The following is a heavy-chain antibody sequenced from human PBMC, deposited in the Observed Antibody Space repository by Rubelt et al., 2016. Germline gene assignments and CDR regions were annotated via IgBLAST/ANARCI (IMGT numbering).Heavy chain of an antibody. D-gene: IGHD1-26*01. J-gene: IGHJ4*02. CDR1: GYTLTELS. CDR2: FDPADGET. Sequence: QVQLVQSGAEVKKPGASVKVSCKVSGYTLTELSMHWARQAPGKGLEWLGGFDPADGETISAQKFRREVTMTEDTLKDTAYMELSSRRSEDTALYYCATFGGSYYSLWGFDYWGQGTLVTVSS. V-gene: IGHV1-24*01. CDR3: ATFGGSYYSLWGFDY.